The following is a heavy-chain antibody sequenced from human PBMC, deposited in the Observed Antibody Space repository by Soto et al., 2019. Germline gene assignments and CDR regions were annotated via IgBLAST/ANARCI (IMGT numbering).Heavy chain of an antibody. CDR2: IKSKTDGGTT. Sequence: EVQLVESGGGLVKPGGFLRLSCAASGFTFSNAWMSWVRQAPGKGLEWVGRIKSKTDGGTTDYAAPVKGRFTISRDDSKNTLYLQMNSLKTEDTAVYYCTTEVMGEAFDIWGQGTMVTVSS. CDR1: GFTFSNAW. V-gene: IGHV3-15*01. J-gene: IGHJ3*02. D-gene: IGHD3-16*01. CDR3: TTEVMGEAFDI.